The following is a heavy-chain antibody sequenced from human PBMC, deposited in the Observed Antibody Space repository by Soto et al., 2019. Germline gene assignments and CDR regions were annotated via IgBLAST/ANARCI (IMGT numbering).Heavy chain of an antibody. V-gene: IGHV3-48*02. CDR3: ARDHDSSGWYDAFDI. J-gene: IGHJ3*02. CDR1: GFTFSSYS. D-gene: IGHD6-19*01. CDR2: ISSSSSTI. Sequence: EVQLVESGGGLVQPGGSLRLSCAASGFTFSSYSMNWVRQAPGKGLEWVSYISSSSSTIYYADSVKGRFTISRDNAKNSLYLQMSSPRDEDTAVYYGARDHDSSGWYDAFDIWGQGTMVTVSS.